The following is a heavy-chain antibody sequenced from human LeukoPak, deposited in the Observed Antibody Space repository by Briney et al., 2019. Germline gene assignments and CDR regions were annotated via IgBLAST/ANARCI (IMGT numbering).Heavy chain of an antibody. V-gene: IGHV1-46*01. CDR1: GYTFTSYY. D-gene: IGHD3-10*01. J-gene: IGHJ4*02. CDR2: INPSGGSA. CDR3: ARVQGGSGYYGTFDY. Sequence: ASVKVSCKASGYTFTSYYMHWVRQAPGQGLEWMGIINPSGGSASYAQKLQGRVTMTRDTSTSTVYMELSSLESEDTAVYYCARVQGGSGYYGTFDYWGQGTLVTVSS.